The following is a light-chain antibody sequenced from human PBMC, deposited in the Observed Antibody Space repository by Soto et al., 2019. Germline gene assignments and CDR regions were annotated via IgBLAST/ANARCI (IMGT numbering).Light chain of an antibody. V-gene: IGKV3-15*01. J-gene: IGKJ1*01. CDR1: QSVSSN. CDR2: GAS. Sequence: EIVLTQSPDTLSLSPGERATLSCRASQSVSSNLAWYQQKPCQAPRLLIYGASTRATGIPARFSGSGSGTEFTLTISSLQSEDFAVYYCQQYNNWPWTFGQGTKVDI. CDR3: QQYNNWPWT.